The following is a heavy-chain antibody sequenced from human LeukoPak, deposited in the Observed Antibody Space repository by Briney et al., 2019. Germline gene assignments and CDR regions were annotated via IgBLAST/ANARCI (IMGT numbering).Heavy chain of an antibody. V-gene: IGHV1-18*01. CDR2: ISAYNGNT. CDR3: ARGPPLGY. Sequence: ASVTVSFTASGYTFTNYDISWVRQAPGQGLEWMGWISAYNGNTNYAQNLQGRVTMTTDTSTSTAYMELRSLRSDDTAVYYCARGPPLGYWGQGTLVTVSS. J-gene: IGHJ4*02. CDR1: GYTFTNYD.